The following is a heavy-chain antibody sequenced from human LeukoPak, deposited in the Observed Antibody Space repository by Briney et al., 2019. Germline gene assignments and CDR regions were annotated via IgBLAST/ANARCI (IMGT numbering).Heavy chain of an antibody. CDR3: ARQKLRRDGYKIRADYFDY. Sequence: PSETLSLTCTVSGGSISSSSYYWGWIRQPPGKGLEWIGSIYYSGSTYYNPSLKSRVTISVDTSKNQFSLKLSSVTAADTAVYYCARQKLRRDGYKIRADYFDYWGQGTLVTVSS. CDR1: GGSISSSSYY. J-gene: IGHJ4*02. D-gene: IGHD5-24*01. CDR2: IYYSGST. V-gene: IGHV4-39*01.